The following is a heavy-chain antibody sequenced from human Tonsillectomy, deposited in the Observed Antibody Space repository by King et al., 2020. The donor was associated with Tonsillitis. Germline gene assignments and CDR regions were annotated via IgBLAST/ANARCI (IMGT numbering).Heavy chain of an antibody. V-gene: IGHV3-48*02. CDR3: VRDYYDSSGYYGGDS. CDR1: GFTFSNYN. CDR2: ISSSSSTI. J-gene: IGHJ4*02. D-gene: IGHD3-22*01. Sequence: VQLVESGGGLVQPGGSLRLSCAASGFTFSNYNINWVRQALGKGLEWVSYISSSSSTIYYADSVKGRFTISRDNPKNSLYLQMNSLRDEDTAVYFCVRDYYDSSGYYGGDSWGQGTLVTVSA.